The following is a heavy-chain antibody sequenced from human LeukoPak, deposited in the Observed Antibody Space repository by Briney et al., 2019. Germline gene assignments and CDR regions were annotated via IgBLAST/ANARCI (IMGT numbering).Heavy chain of an antibody. J-gene: IGHJ3*02. CDR3: ATNYYDSSGYYAHAFDI. CDR2: ISWNSGSI. V-gene: IGHV3-9*01. Sequence: PGRSLRLSCAASGFTFDDYAMHWVRQAPGKGLEWVSGISWNSGSIGYADSVKGRFTISRDNAKNSLYLQMNSLRAEDTALYYCATNYYDSSGYYAHAFDIWGQGTMVTVSS. CDR1: GFTFDDYA. D-gene: IGHD3-22*01.